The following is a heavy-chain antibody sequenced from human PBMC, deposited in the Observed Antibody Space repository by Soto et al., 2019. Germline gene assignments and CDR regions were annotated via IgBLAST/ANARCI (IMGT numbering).Heavy chain of an antibody. CDR3: ARGRGNLFDY. Sequence: ETLSLTGTVSVGSSSSYYWSWIRQPPGKGLEWIGYIYYSGSTNYNPSLKSRVTISVDTSKNQFSLKLSSVTAADTAVYYCARGRGNLFDYWGQGTLVTVSS. D-gene: IGHD4-4*01. V-gene: IGHV4-59*01. J-gene: IGHJ4*02. CDR1: VGSSSSYY. CDR2: IYYSGST.